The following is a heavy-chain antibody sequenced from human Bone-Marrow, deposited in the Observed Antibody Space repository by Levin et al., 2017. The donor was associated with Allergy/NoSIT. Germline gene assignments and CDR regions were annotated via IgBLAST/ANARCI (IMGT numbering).Heavy chain of an antibody. CDR2: IWHHGNER. V-gene: IGHV3-33*01. D-gene: IGHD1-26*01. CDR3: ARDPQRVGVPALDH. CDR1: GFPFSSYG. Sequence: GGSLRLSCAASGFPFSSYGMHWVCQAPGKGLEWVAVIWHHGNERYYGDSVKGRFTISRDNSKNTLFLEMTSLRADDTAVYFCARDPQRVGVPALDHWGQGNLVTVAS. J-gene: IGHJ4*02.